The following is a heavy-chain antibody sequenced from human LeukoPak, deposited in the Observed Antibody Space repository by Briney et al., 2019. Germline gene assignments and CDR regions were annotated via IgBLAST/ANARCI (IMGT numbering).Heavy chain of an antibody. D-gene: IGHD6-13*01. J-gene: IGHJ6*03. CDR3: ARVSYSSSWYYFGERYYYYYMDV. Sequence: ASVKVSCKASGYTFTSYGISWVRQAPGQGLEWMGWISAYNGNTNYAQKLQGRVTMTTDTSTSTASMELRSLRSDDTAVYYCARVSYSSSWYYFGERYYYYYMDVWGKGTTVTVSS. V-gene: IGHV1-18*01. CDR2: ISAYNGNT. CDR1: GYTFTSYG.